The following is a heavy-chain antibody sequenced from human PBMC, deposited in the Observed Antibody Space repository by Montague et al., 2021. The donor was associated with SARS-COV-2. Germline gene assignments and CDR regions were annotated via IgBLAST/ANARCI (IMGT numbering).Heavy chain of an antibody. V-gene: IGHV4-34*01. D-gene: IGHD3-9*01. CDR2: INHSGST. Sequence: SETLSLTCAVYSGSFSGYYWSWIRQPPGKGLEWIGEINHSGSTNYNPSLQSRVTILVDTSKNQFSLELSSVTAADTAVYYCARGSQDSDWLLSPGFDYWGQGTLVTVSS. J-gene: IGHJ4*02. CDR3: ARGSQDSDWLLSPGFDY. CDR1: SGSFSGYY.